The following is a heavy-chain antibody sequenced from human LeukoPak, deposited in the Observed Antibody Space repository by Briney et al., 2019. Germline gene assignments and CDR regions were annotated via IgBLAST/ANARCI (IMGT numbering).Heavy chain of an antibody. D-gene: IGHD3/OR15-3a*01. CDR1: GFTFSSYW. Sequence: GGSLRLSCAASGFTFSSYWMSWVRQAPGKGLEWVANIKLDGSEKNYVDSVKGRFTISRDNTKNSLYLQMNSLRAEDTAVFYCARDQYDTWSRRENFDSWGQGTLVIVSS. CDR2: IKLDGSEK. CDR3: ARDQYDTWSRRENFDS. V-gene: IGHV3-7*03. J-gene: IGHJ4*02.